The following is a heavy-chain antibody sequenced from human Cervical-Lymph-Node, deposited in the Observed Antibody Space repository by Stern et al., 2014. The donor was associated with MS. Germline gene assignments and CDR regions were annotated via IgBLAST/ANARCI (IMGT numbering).Heavy chain of an antibody. CDR1: GDRVSSNSAV. CDR2: TFYRSKWYS. CDR3: ARGYYSMDV. V-gene: IGHV6-1*01. Sequence: QVQLQQSGPGLVKSSQTLSVTCAISGDRVSSNSAVWSWIRQSPSRGLEWLGKTFYRSKWYSDFEPSLKSRMTINPDTSKNQFSLHLDSVTPEDTAVYYCARGYYSMDVWGQGTTVTVSS. J-gene: IGHJ6*02.